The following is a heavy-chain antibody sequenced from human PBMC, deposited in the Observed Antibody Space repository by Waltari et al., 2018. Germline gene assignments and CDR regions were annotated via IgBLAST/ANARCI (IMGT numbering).Heavy chain of an antibody. D-gene: IGHD3-22*01. CDR3: ARSYPDYYDSSGYNY. V-gene: IGHV4-59*01. Sequence: QVQLQESGPGLVKPSETLSLTCTVSGGSIRSYYWSWIRQPPGKGLEWIGYIYYSGSTNYNPSLKSRVTISVDTSKNQFSLKLSSVTAADTAVYYCARSYPDYYDSSGYNYWGQGTLVTVSS. J-gene: IGHJ4*02. CDR2: IYYSGST. CDR1: GGSIRSYY.